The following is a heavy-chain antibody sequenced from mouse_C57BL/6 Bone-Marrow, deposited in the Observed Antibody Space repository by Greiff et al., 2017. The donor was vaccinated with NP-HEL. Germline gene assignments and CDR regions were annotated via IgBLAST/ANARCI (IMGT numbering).Heavy chain of an antibody. J-gene: IGHJ2*01. CDR1: GYTFTSYT. V-gene: IGHV1-4*01. CDR2: INPSSGYP. CDR3: ARSGLLSYFDY. D-gene: IGHD1-1*01. Sequence: QVQLQQSGAELARPGASVKMSCKASGYTFTSYTMHWVKQRPGQGLEWIGYINPSSGYPKYNQKFKDKATLTADKSSSTAYMQLSSLTSEDSAVYYCARSGLLSYFDYWGQGTTLTVSS.